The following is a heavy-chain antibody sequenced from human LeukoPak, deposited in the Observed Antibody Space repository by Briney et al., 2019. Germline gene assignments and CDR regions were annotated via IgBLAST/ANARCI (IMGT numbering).Heavy chain of an antibody. Sequence: GGSLRLSCAASGFAFSNYAMNWVRQAPGKGLEWVANIDQNGSEKYFVDSVKGRFTISRDNAKNSLYLQMNSLRAEDTAVYYCVTGVYYFDYWGQGTLVTVSS. CDR2: IDQNGSEK. D-gene: IGHD3-10*01. CDR3: VTGVYYFDY. J-gene: IGHJ4*02. CDR1: GFAFSNYA. V-gene: IGHV3-7*03.